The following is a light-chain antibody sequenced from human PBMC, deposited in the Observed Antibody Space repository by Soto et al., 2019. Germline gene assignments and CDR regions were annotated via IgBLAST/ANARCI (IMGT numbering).Light chain of an antibody. J-gene: IGLJ1*01. CDR1: SSDVGGYNY. Sequence: QSALTQPRSVSGSPGQSVTISCTGTSSDVGGYNYVSWYQQHPGKAPKLMIYDVSKRPSGVPDRFSGSKSVNTAALTISGLEAADEADYYCCSYAGSYTYVFGAGTKLTVL. CDR2: DVS. V-gene: IGLV2-11*01. CDR3: CSYAGSYTYV.